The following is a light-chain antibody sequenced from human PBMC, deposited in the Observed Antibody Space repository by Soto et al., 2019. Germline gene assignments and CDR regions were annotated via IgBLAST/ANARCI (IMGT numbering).Light chain of an antibody. CDR2: GAS. CDR3: QQYGSLPWT. Sequence: EIVLTQSPGTLSLSPGERATLSCRASQSVSSSYLAWYQQKPGQAPRLLIYGASSRATGIPDRFSGSGSGTDFTLIISRLEPEDCAVYYCQQYGSLPWTFGQGTKVEIK. CDR1: QSVSSSY. J-gene: IGKJ1*01. V-gene: IGKV3-20*01.